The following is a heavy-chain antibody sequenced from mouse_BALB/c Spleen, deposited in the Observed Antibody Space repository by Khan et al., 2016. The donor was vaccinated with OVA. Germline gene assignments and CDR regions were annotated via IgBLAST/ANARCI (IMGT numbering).Heavy chain of an antibody. J-gene: IGHJ2*01. D-gene: IGHD1-1*01. CDR1: GYTFTDYY. CDR3: ARGGYYGHSLFDY. CDR2: IYPGSGNT. Sequence: QVQLKQSGPELVKPGASVKISCKAAGYTFTDYYINWVKQKPGQGLEWIGWIYPGSGNTKYNEKFKGMATLTVDTSSSTAYMQLSSLTSEDTAVYFSARGGYYGHSLFDYWGQGTTLTVSS. V-gene: IGHV1-84*02.